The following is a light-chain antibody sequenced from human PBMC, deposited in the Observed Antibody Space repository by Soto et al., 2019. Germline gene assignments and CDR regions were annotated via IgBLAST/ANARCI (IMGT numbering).Light chain of an antibody. V-gene: IGKV1-5*03. CDR1: QSISSR. CDR2: KAS. CDR3: LQDYGDPWT. Sequence: DIQMTQSPSTLSASVGDRVTITCRASQSISSRLAWYQKKQGKAPKLLIYKASSLESGVPSRLRGSGYGTELTITISSIKHEDFESYYCLQDYGDPWTFGQGTKVDIK. J-gene: IGKJ1*01.